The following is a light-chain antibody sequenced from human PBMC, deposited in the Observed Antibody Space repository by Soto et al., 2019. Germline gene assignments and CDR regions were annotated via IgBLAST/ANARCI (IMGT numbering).Light chain of an antibody. CDR3: QQYYSTPWT. CDR2: WAS. Sequence: DVVLTQSPDSLAVSLGERANINCKSSQSVLYSSNNMNYLAWYQQKAGQPPKLLIYWASTRESGVPDRFGGSGSGTEFTLTISSLQAEDVAVYYCQQYYSTPWTFGQGTKVDIK. J-gene: IGKJ1*01. V-gene: IGKV4-1*01. CDR1: QSVLYSSNNMNY.